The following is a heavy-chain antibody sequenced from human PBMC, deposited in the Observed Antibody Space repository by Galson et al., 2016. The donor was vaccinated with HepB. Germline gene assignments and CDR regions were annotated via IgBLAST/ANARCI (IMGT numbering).Heavy chain of an antibody. D-gene: IGHD2-2*01. Sequence: SLRLSCAVSGFTFSSYAMSWVRQAPGKGLEWVSLISGSGGSTYYADSVMGRFTISRDKFKNMLYLQLNNLRAEDTAVYYCAKLTSFDTSCFICGFEYWGQGALVTVSS. V-gene: IGHV3-23*01. CDR3: AKLTSFDTSCFICGFEY. CDR2: ISGSGGST. J-gene: IGHJ4*02. CDR1: GFTFSSYA.